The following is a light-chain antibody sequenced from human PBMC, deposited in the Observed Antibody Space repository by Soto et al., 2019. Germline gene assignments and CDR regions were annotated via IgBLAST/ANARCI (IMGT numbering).Light chain of an antibody. CDR1: QSINKW. J-gene: IGKJ1*01. Sequence: DIKMTQSPSTLSAAPGDRVIITCLSSQSINKWVAWYQQRPGEARKLLSYQASHLQSGVPSRFRGSGSETEFYLTISRLQPADFATYYGQHYRHYPWTFGQGPQVEI. V-gene: IGKV1-5*03. CDR2: QAS. CDR3: QHYRHYPWT.